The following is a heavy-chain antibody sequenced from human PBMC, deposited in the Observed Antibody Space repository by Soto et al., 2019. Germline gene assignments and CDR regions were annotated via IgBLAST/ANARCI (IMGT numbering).Heavy chain of an antibody. V-gene: IGHV3-73*02. Sequence: EVQLVESGGGLVQPGGSLKLSCAASGLTFSDSAIHWVRQASGKGLEWVGRIRSKTNNYATTYAASVKGRFTISRDDSKKPRYNQRERLKREGAAGYYSTRPSNELRFYSYVGIDVWGQGNTVTVSS. CDR1: GLTFSDSA. D-gene: IGHD5-12*01. CDR3: TRPSNELRFYSYVGIDV. CDR2: IRSKTNNYAT. J-gene: IGHJ6*02.